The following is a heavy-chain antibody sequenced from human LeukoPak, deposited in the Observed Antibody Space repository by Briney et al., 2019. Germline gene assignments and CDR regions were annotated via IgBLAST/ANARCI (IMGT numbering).Heavy chain of an antibody. CDR3: ATSQWLGAEYFQH. V-gene: IGHV4-31*03. CDR2: IYYSGST. J-gene: IGHJ1*01. CDR1: GASISSDDYY. Sequence: SETLSLTCTVSGASISSDDYYWSWIRQLPGKGPEWIGYIYYSGSTYYNPSLNSRVTISVDTSKNQFSLQLSSVTAADTAVYYCATSQWLGAEYFQHWGQGTLVTVSS. D-gene: IGHD6-19*01.